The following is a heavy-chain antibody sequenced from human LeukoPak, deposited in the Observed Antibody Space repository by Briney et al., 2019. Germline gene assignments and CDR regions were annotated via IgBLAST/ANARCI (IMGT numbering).Heavy chain of an antibody. CDR1: GFTFSGYA. CDR2: ISYDGSNK. J-gene: IGHJ4*02. D-gene: IGHD6-13*01. V-gene: IGHV3-30-3*01. Sequence: GGSLRLSCAASGFTFSGYAMHWVRPAPGKGLEWVAVISYDGSNKYYADSVKGRFTISRDNSKNTLYLQMNSLRAEDTAVYYCARGKPDSSSWYFDYWGQGALVTVSS. CDR3: ARGKPDSSSWYFDY.